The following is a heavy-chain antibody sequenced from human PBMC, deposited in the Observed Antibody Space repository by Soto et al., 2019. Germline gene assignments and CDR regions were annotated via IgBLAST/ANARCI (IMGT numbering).Heavy chain of an antibody. J-gene: IGHJ6*02. V-gene: IGHV3-30*18. CDR2: ISYDGSNK. CDR1: GFTFSSYG. CDR3: AKVGDSSGYYSNYYYGMDV. D-gene: IGHD3-22*01. Sequence: GGSLRLSCAASGFTFSSYGMHWVRQAPSKGLEWVAVISYDGSNKYYADYVRGRFTISRDNSKNTLYLQMNSLRAEDTAVYYCAKVGDSSGYYSNYYYGMDVWGQGTTVTVSS.